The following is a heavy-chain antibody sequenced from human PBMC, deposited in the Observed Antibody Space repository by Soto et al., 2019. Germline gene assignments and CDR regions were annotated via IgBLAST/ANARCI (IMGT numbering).Heavy chain of an antibody. V-gene: IGHV3-23*01. CDR3: ATATPSSPFSLRFLEWGTGAFDI. J-gene: IGHJ3*02. Sequence: GGSLRLSCAASGFTFSSYAMSWVRQAPGKGLEWVSAISGSGGSTYYADSVKGRFTISRDNSKNTLYLQMNSLRAEDTAVYYCATATPSSPFSLRFLEWGTGAFDIWGQGTMVTVSS. D-gene: IGHD3-3*01. CDR1: GFTFSSYA. CDR2: ISGSGGST.